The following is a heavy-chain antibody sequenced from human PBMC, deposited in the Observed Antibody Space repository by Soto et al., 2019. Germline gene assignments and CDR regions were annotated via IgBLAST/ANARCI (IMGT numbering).Heavy chain of an antibody. Sequence: QVQLVESGGGVGQPGRSLRLSCAASGFTFSGTGMHWVRQAPGKGLEWVAVIWYDGSIKYYADSVKGRFTISRDNSKNTLYLQMNSMRDEDTAVYYCARGDSSWGMDVCGQGTTVTVSS. J-gene: IGHJ6*02. D-gene: IGHD3-22*01. CDR1: GFTFSGTG. V-gene: IGHV3-33*01. CDR3: ARGDSSWGMDV. CDR2: IWYDGSIK.